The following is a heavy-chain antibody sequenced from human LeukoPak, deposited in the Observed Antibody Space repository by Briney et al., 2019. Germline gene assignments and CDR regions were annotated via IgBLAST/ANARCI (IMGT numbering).Heavy chain of an antibody. V-gene: IGHV1-2*02. D-gene: IGHD2-2*01. Sequence: GASVKVSCKASGYTFTGHYMHWVRQAPGQGLEWMGWINPNSGGTNYAQKFQGRVTMTRDTSISTAYMELSRLRSDDTAVYYCARETLPIYCSSTSCYHNWFDPWGQGTLVTVSS. CDR1: GYTFTGHY. CDR2: INPNSGGT. J-gene: IGHJ5*02. CDR3: ARETLPIYCSSTSCYHNWFDP.